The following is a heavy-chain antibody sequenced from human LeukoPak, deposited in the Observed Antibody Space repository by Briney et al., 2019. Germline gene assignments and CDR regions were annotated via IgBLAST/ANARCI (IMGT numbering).Heavy chain of an antibody. CDR1: GFTFRNYW. J-gene: IGHJ3*02. D-gene: IGHD3-10*01. CDR2: IKEDGRET. Sequence: PGGSLRLSCAASGFTFRNYWMTWVRQAPGKGLEWVANIKEDGRETFYVDSVEGRFTISRDNAKNSLYLQMTSLRTEDTAVYSCARMNYYANKGPDAFDIWGQGTMVTVSS. CDR3: ARMNYYANKGPDAFDI. V-gene: IGHV3-7*01.